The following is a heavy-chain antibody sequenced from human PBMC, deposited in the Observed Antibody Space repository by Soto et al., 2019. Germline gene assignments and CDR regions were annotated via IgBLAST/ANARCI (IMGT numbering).Heavy chain of an antibody. CDR3: AREYSGYEGFFDY. CDR2: IYYSGST. CDR1: GGSISSYY. J-gene: IGHJ4*02. Sequence: SETLSLTCTVSGGSISSYYWSWIRQPPGKGLEWIGYIYYSGSTNYNPSLKSRVTISVDTSKNQFSLKLSSVTAADTAVYYCAREYSGYEGFFDYWGQATLVTVSS. V-gene: IGHV4-59*12. D-gene: IGHD5-12*01.